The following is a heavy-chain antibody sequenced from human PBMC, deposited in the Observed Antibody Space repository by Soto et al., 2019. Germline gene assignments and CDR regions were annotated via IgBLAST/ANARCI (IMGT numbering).Heavy chain of an antibody. CDR1: GFTLSSYW. Sequence: GGSLRLSCAASGFTLSSYWMHWVRQAPGKGLVWVSRINSDGSSTSYADSVKGRFAISRDNAKNTLYLQMNSLRAEDTAMYYCTRVSGGGTLAYFDYCGHGTLVTVSS. CDR2: INSDGSST. D-gene: IGHD2-15*01. V-gene: IGHV3-74*01. CDR3: TRVSGGGTLAYFDY. J-gene: IGHJ4*01.